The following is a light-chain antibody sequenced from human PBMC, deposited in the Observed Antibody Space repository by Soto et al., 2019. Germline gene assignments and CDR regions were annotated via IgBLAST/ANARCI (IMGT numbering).Light chain of an antibody. Sequence: EIVLTQSPATLSLSPGARATLSCRASQSVSSYLAWYQHKPGQAPRLLIYDASNRTTGIPARLSGSGSGTDFTLTISSLEPEDFAVYYCQQRSNWPPTWTFGQGTKVAIK. V-gene: IGKV3-11*01. CDR3: QQRSNWPPTWT. J-gene: IGKJ1*01. CDR2: DAS. CDR1: QSVSSY.